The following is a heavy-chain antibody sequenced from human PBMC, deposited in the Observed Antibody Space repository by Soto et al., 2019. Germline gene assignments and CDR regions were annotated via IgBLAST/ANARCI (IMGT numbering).Heavy chain of an antibody. Sequence: GSLRLSCAASGFTFSSYAMSWVRQAPGKGLEWVSAISGSGGSTYYADSVKGRFTISRDNSKSTLYLQMNSLRAEDTAVYYCAKDRIKRGSGSYGRPYYYYYGMDVWGQGTTVTVSS. J-gene: IGHJ6*02. CDR1: GFTFSSYA. CDR2: ISGSGGST. D-gene: IGHD3-10*01. V-gene: IGHV3-23*01. CDR3: AKDRIKRGSGSYGRPYYYYYGMDV.